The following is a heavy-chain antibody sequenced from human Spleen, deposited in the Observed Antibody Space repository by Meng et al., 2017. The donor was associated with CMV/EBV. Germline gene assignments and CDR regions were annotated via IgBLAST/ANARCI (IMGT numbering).Heavy chain of an antibody. J-gene: IGHJ6*02. Sequence: ASVKVSCKASGYTFANYYIPWVRQAPGQGLEWIGWINPESGWTEFAQKFKGRVTMTIDRFINTAYMELPDLRSDDTALYFCARDYRLLSMDVWGQGTKVTVSS. CDR3: ARDYRLLSMDV. CDR2: INPESGWT. CDR1: GYTFANYY. D-gene: IGHD1-26*01. V-gene: IGHV1-2*02.